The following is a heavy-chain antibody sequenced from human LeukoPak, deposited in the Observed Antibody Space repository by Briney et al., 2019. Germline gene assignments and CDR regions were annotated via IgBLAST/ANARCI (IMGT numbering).Heavy chain of an antibody. CDR1: GDFISTSSYY. V-gene: IGHV4-30-4*08. J-gene: IGHJ6*03. CDR3: AGDRWSGYSDDYYYMDV. Sequence: SETLSLTCTVSGDFISTSSYYWSWIRQPPGKGLEWIGYIYYSGSTYYNPSLKSRVTISVDTSKNQFSLKLSSVTAADTAVYYCAGDRWSGYSDDYYYMDVWGKGTTVTVSS. D-gene: IGHD3-3*01. CDR2: IYYSGST.